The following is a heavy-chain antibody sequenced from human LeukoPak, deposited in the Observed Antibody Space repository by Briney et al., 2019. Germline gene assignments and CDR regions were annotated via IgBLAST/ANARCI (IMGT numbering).Heavy chain of an antibody. D-gene: IGHD3-22*01. CDR3: ARRGYYYDSSGYS. J-gene: IGHJ4*02. Sequence: SETLSLTXAVSGYSISSGYYWGWIRQPPGKGLEWIGSIYHSGSTYYNPSLKSRVTISVDTSKNQFSLKLSSVTAADTAVYYCARRGYYYDSSGYSWGQGTLVTVSS. CDR2: IYHSGST. CDR1: GYSISSGYY. V-gene: IGHV4-38-2*01.